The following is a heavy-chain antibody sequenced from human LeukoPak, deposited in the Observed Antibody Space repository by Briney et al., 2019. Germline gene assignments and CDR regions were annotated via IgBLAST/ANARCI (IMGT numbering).Heavy chain of an antibody. CDR3: ARHVNWGALDAFDI. J-gene: IGHJ3*02. Sequence: GASVTVSCKASGYTFTSYGISWVRQAPGQGLEGMGWISAYNGNTNYPQKLQGRVTMTTDTSTSTAYMELRSLRSDDTAVYYCARHVNWGALDAFDIWGQGTMVSVPS. D-gene: IGHD7-27*01. CDR1: GYTFTSYG. CDR2: ISAYNGNT. V-gene: IGHV1-18*01.